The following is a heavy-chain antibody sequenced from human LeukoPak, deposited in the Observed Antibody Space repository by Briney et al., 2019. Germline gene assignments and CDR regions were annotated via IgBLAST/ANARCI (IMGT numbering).Heavy chain of an antibody. CDR3: ARGELELHYYYYYGMDV. Sequence: GSLRLSCAASGFTFSNYWMSWVRQPPGKGLEWIGEINHSGSTNYNPSLKSRVTISVDTSKNQFSLKLSSVTAADTAVYYCARGELELHYYYYYGMDVWGQGTTVTVSS. J-gene: IGHJ6*02. CDR2: INHSGST. CDR1: GFTFSNYW. D-gene: IGHD1-7*01. V-gene: IGHV4-34*01.